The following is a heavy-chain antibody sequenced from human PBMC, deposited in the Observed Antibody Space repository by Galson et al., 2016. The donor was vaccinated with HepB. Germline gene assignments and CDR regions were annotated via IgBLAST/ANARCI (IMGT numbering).Heavy chain of an antibody. CDR2: ISSSGSTI. Sequence: SLRLSCAASGFTFSYYYMSWIRQAPGKGLEWVSYISSSGSTIYYADSVKGRFPISRDNAKNSLYLQMNSLRAEDTAVYYCARVVPLYSGGWYVRGDGWFDPWGQGTLVTVSS. D-gene: IGHD6-19*01. V-gene: IGHV3-11*01. J-gene: IGHJ5*02. CDR3: ARVVPLYSGGWYVRGDGWFDP. CDR1: GFTFSYYY.